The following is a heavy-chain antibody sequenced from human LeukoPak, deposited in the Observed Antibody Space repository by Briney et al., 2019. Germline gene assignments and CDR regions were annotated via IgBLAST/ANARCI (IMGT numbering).Heavy chain of an antibody. CDR2: IYYSGST. CDR1: GGSISSYY. V-gene: IGHV4-59*01. Sequence: SETLSLTCTVSGGSISSYYWSWIRQPPGKGLEWIGYIYYSGSTNYNPSLKSRVTISVDTSKNQFSLKLSSVTAADTAVYYCARGGFGEFSLGYWGQGTLVTVSS. CDR3: ARGGFGEFSLGY. D-gene: IGHD3-10*01. J-gene: IGHJ4*02.